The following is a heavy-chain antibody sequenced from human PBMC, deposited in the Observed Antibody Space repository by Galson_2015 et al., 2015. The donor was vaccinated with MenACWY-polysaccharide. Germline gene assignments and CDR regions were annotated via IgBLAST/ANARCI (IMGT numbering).Heavy chain of an antibody. Sequence: SLRLSCAASKFAFINYAMHWVRQAPGKGLEWVALISHDGRDKYYAESVKGRFTISRDQSTNTLFLQMSSLRPEDTAVYYCARRARPLALSKYYYYGMDVWGQGTTVTVSS. CDR1: KFAFINYA. CDR2: ISHDGRDK. V-gene: IGHV3-30*04. CDR3: ARRARPLALSKYYYYGMDV. J-gene: IGHJ6*02.